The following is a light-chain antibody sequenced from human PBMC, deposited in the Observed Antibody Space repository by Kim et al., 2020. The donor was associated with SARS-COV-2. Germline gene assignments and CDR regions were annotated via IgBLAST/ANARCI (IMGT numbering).Light chain of an antibody. CDR3: SSYTSSSTQ. V-gene: IGLV2-14*01. J-gene: IGLJ3*02. Sequence: QSALTQPASVSGSPGQSITISCTGTSNDIGTYNYVSWYQQLPGNAPKLIIYDVSTRPSGVSNRFFGSKSGITASLTISGLQAEDEADYYCSSYTSSSTQFGGGTKVTVL. CDR2: DVS. CDR1: SNDIGTYNY.